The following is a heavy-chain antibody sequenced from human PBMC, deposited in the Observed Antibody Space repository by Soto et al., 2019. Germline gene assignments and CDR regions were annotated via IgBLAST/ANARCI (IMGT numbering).Heavy chain of an antibody. D-gene: IGHD1-7*01. V-gene: IGHV6-1*01. CDR3: AGTTSHQWYYMDV. CDR2: TYYRSRWYN. Sequence: QVQLQESGPGLVKPSQTLSLTCAISGDSVSSNSAAWNWIRLSPPRGLEWLARTYYRSRWYNDYAVSVRSRITVNPDTSKNQSSLQLSSVTPEDTAVYYCAGTTSHQWYYMDVWGKGTTVTVSS. CDR1: GDSVSSNSAA. J-gene: IGHJ6*03.